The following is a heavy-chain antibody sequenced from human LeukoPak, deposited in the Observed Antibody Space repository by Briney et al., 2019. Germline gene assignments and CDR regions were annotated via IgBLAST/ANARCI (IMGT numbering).Heavy chain of an antibody. J-gene: IGHJ4*02. V-gene: IGHV3-30*04. CDR1: GFTFSSYA. Sequence: GGSLRLSCAASGFTFSSYAMYWVRQAPGKGLEWVAVISYDGSDKFYADSVKGRFTISRDSSKNTLYLQMNSLRAEDTAVYYCARDALYDSSGSMHYWGQGTLVTVSS. CDR2: ISYDGSDK. D-gene: IGHD3-22*01. CDR3: ARDALYDSSGSMHY.